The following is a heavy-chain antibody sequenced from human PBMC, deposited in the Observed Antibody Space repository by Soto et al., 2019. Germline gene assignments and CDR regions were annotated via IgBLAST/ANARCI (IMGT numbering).Heavy chain of an antibody. Sequence: GESLKISCAASGFTFSDYYMSWIRQAPGKGLEWVSYISSSGSTIYYADSVKGRFTISRDNAKNSLYLQMNSLRAEDTAVYYCARGNDNWNIQADAFDIWGQGTMVTVSS. J-gene: IGHJ3*02. D-gene: IGHD1-20*01. CDR3: ARGNDNWNIQADAFDI. V-gene: IGHV3-11*01. CDR2: ISSSGSTI. CDR1: GFTFSDYY.